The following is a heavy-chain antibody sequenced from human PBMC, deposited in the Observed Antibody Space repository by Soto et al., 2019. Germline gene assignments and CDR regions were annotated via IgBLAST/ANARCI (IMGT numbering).Heavy chain of an antibody. J-gene: IGHJ4*02. V-gene: IGHV3-9*01. Sequence: SGGSLRLSCAASGFTFDDYAMHWVRQAPGKGLEWVSGISWNSGSIGYADSVKGRFTISRDNAKNSLYLQMNSLRAEDTALYYCAKALIPYSYGLYYFDYWGQGTLVAVYS. D-gene: IGHD5-18*01. CDR1: GFTFDDYA. CDR3: AKALIPYSYGLYYFDY. CDR2: ISWNSGSI.